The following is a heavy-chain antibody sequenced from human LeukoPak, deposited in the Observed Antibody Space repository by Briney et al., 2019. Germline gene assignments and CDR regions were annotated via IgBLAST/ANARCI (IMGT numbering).Heavy chain of an antibody. D-gene: IGHD5-18*01. Sequence: GRSLRLSCAASGFTFSSYGMHWVRQAPGKGLEWVSVIYSGGSTYYADSVKGRFTISRDNSKNTLYLQMNSLRAEDTAVYYCARGAPNSYGYDYFDYWGQGTLVTVSS. J-gene: IGHJ4*02. CDR3: ARGAPNSYGYDYFDY. V-gene: IGHV3-66*01. CDR1: GFTFSSYG. CDR2: IYSGGST.